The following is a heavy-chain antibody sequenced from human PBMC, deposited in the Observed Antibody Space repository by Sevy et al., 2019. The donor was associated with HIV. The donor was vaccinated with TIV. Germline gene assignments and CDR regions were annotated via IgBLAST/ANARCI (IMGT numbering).Heavy chain of an antibody. Sequence: GGSLRLSCAVSGFPVSSSYMNWVRQAPGKGLEWVSVFYTGSKTDYADSVKGRFTMSRDKSKNTLYLQMNGLRAEDTAVYYCARDKNAYYYGLDVLGQGTTVTVLL. CDR3: ARDKNAYYYGLDV. CDR1: GFPVSSSY. J-gene: IGHJ6*02. CDR2: FYTGSKT. V-gene: IGHV3-53*01.